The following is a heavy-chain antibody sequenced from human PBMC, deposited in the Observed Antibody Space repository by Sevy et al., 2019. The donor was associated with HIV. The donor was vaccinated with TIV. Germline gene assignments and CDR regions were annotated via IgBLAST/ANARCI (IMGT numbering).Heavy chain of an antibody. CDR1: GFTFSNYW. D-gene: IGHD2-2*01. J-gene: IGHJ6*02. CDR2: IKLDGSEK. CDR3: ARHCSSTGCLWALDV. Sequence: GGSLRLSCAASGFTFSNYWMSWVRQAPGKGLEWVANIKLDGSEKYYVDSVKGRFTISRDNAKNSLYLQMNSLRAEDTALYYCARHCSSTGCLWALDVWGQGTTVTVSS. V-gene: IGHV3-7*03.